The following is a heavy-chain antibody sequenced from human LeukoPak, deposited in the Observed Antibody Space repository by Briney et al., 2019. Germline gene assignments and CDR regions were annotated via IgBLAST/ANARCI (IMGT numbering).Heavy chain of an antibody. V-gene: IGHV3-74*01. CDR2: VNGDGSIL. J-gene: IGHJ4*02. D-gene: IGHD3-3*01. CDR1: GFTFGIYW. CDR3: ARGWRTSGYNAFDI. Sequence: GGSLRLSCAASGFTFGIYWMYWIRQGPGQGLVWVSRVNGDGSILSCAPSVRGRFTISRDNAKNMLYLQMNSLRAEDTAVYYCARGWRTSGYNAFDIWGQGTLVTVSS.